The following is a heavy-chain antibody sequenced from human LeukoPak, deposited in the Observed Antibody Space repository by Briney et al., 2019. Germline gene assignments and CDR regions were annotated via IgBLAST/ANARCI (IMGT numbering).Heavy chain of an antibody. D-gene: IGHD1-7*01. V-gene: IGHV3-21*01. J-gene: IGHJ3*02. CDR1: GFIFNSHA. CDR2: ISSSSSYI. CDR3: ARDSGNYLDAFDI. Sequence: GGSLRLSCAASGFIFNSHAMNWVRQAPGKGLEWVSSISSSSSYIYYADSVKGRFTISRGNAKNSLYLQMNSLRADDTAVYYCARDSGNYLDAFDIWGQGTMVTVSS.